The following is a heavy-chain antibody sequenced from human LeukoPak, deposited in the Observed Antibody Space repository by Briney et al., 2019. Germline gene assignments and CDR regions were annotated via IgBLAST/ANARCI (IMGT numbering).Heavy chain of an antibody. Sequence: ASVKVSCKASGYTFTSYAMHWVRQAPGQRLEWMGWINAGNGNTKYSQKFQGRVTITKDTSASTAYMELSSLRSEDTAVYYCAGDRGSIVVVPAAMPSGPLRPWGQGTLSPSPQ. CDR2: INAGNGNT. D-gene: IGHD2-2*01. J-gene: IGHJ5*02. CDR1: GYTFTSYA. CDR3: AGDRGSIVVVPAAMPSGPLRP. V-gene: IGHV1-3*01.